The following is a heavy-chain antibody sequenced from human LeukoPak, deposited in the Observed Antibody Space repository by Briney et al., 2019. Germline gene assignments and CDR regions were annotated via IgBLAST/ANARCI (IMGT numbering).Heavy chain of an antibody. CDR3: ASGYYGSGSTVYYYYYMDV. D-gene: IGHD3-10*01. CDR2: ISAYNGNT. CDR1: GYTFTGYY. Sequence: SVKVSCKASGYTFTGYYMHWVRQAPGQGLEWMGWISAYNGNTNYAQKLQGRVTMTTDTSTSTAYMELRSLRSDDTAVYYCASGYYGSGSTVYYYYYMDVWGKGTTVTVSS. V-gene: IGHV1-18*04. J-gene: IGHJ6*03.